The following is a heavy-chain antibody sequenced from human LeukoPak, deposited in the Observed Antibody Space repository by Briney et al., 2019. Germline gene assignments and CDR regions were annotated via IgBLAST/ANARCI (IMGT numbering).Heavy chain of an antibody. J-gene: IGHJ6*02. Sequence: HTGGSLRLSCAASGFTFSTYVMSWVRQAPGKGLEWVSAISGSGGSTYYADSVKGRFTISRDNAKNTLYLQMNSLRAEDTAVYYCARSHYFDGSGYFSYYYGMDVWGQGTTVTVSS. CDR3: ARSHYFDGSGYFSYYYGMDV. CDR2: ISGSGGST. D-gene: IGHD3-22*01. V-gene: IGHV3-23*01. CDR1: GFTFSTYV.